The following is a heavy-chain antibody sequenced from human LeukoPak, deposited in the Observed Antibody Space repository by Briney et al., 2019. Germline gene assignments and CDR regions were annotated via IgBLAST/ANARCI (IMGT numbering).Heavy chain of an antibody. Sequence: PSETLSLTCTVSGGSISTYYGNWIRQAPGKGLEWIGYIYYSGSTYYNPSLKSRVTISVDTSKNQFSLKLSSVTAADTAVYYCARGSASYFDYWGQGTLVTVSS. CDR3: ARGSASYFDY. CDR1: GGSISTYY. CDR2: IYYSGST. V-gene: IGHV4-59*08. J-gene: IGHJ4*02.